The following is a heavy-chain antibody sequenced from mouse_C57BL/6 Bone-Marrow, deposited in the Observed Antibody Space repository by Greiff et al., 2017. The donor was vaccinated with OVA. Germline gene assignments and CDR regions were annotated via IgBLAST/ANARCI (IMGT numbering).Heavy chain of an antibody. Sequence: EVKLVEPGEGLVKPGGSLKLSCAASGFTFSSYAMSWVRQTPEKRLEWVAYISSGGDYIYYVDTVKGRFTISRDNARNTLYLQMSRLKSEDTAMYYCTRRLDARDYWGRGTSVTVTS. CDR2: ISSGGDYI. V-gene: IGHV5S21*01. CDR3: TRRLDARDY. J-gene: IGHJ4*01. CDR1: GFTFSSYA.